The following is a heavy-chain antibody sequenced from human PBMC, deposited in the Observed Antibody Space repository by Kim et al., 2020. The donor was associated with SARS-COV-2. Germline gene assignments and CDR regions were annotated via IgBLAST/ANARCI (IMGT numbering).Heavy chain of an antibody. CDR3: AREVAYYYDSSGYYYGGWGYYYGMDV. CDR2: INHSGST. D-gene: IGHD3-22*01. CDR1: GGSFSGYY. J-gene: IGHJ6*02. V-gene: IGHV4-34*01. Sequence: SETLSLTCAVYGGSFSGYYWSWIRQPPGKGLEWIGEINHSGSTNYNPSLKSRVTISVDTSKNQFSLKLSSVTAADTAVYYCAREVAYYYDSSGYYYGGWGYYYGMDVWGQGTTVTVSS.